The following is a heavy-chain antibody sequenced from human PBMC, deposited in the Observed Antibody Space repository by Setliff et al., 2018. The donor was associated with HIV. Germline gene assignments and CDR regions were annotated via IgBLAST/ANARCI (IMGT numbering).Heavy chain of an antibody. CDR1: GFTFSSYA. V-gene: IGHV3-30*04. Sequence: GGSLRLSCAASGFTFSSYAIHWVRQAPGKGLEWVALISYDGSNKYYADSVKGRFTISRDNSKNTLFLQMNSLRAEDTATYYCAKEFEDLSGAYWGQGTLVTVSS. D-gene: IGHD3-10*01. CDR3: AKEFEDLSGAY. CDR2: ISYDGSNK. J-gene: IGHJ4*02.